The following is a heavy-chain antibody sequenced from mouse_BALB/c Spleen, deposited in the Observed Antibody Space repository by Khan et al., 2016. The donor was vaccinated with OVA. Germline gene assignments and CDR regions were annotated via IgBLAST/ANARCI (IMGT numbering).Heavy chain of an antibody. J-gene: IGHJ3*01. D-gene: IGHD2-1*01. CDR3: ARGYFGNYGFAY. CDR1: GYTFTSYW. V-gene: IGHV1S132*01. CDR2: IFPGTGTT. Sequence: VQLQESGAELVKPGASVKLSCKTSGYTFTSYWIQWVKQRPGQGLGWIGQIFPGTGTTYYNENFKGKATLTVDTSSNTAYMQFSSLTSEDSAVYFCARGYFGNYGFAYWGQGTLVTVSP.